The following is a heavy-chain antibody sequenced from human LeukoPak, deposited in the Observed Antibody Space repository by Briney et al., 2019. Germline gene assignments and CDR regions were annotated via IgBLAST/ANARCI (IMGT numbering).Heavy chain of an antibody. CDR3: ARGGSYSRFDP. CDR2: ISSSSSTI. D-gene: IGHD1-26*01. CDR1: GFTFNSHS. V-gene: IGHV3-48*01. Sequence: GGSLRLSCAASGFTFNSHSMNWVRQAPGKGLEWVSYISSSSSTIYYADSVKGRFTISRDNAKNSLYLQMNSLRAEDTAVYYCARGGSYSRFDPWGQGTLVTVSS. J-gene: IGHJ5*02.